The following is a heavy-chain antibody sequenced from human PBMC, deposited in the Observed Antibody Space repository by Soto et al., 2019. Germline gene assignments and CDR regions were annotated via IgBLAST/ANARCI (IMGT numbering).Heavy chain of an antibody. CDR1: GGTFSSYA. J-gene: IGHJ4*02. CDR3: AREGRHFDY. V-gene: IGHV1-69*06. Sequence: QVQLVQSGAEVQRPGSSVKVSCKASGGTFSSYAISWVRQAPGQGLEWMGGINPIFGTPHYAQKYQGRVTITADTFTNTAYMELTRLTSDDTAVYFCAREGRHFDYWGQGTLVTVSP. CDR2: INPIFGTP.